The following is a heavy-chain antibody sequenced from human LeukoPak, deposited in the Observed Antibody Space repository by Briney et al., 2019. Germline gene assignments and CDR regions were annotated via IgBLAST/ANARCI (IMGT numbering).Heavy chain of an antibody. CDR2: ISSSSGYI. CDR3: AREVLDYYYYYMDV. CDR1: GFTFGTIS. V-gene: IGHV3-21*01. D-gene: IGHD4/OR15-4a*01. Sequence: GGSRRPSWEASGFTFGTISMNWVRQAPGKGRGWVASISSSSGYIYYADSVKGRFTISRDNAKNSLYLQMNSLRAEDTAVYYCAREVLDYYYYYMDVWGKGTTVTVSS. J-gene: IGHJ6*03.